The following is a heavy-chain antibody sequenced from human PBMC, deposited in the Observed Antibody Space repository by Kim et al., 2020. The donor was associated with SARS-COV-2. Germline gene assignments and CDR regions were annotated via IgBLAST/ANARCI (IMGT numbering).Heavy chain of an antibody. J-gene: IGHJ4*02. CDR3: AKDGPYYGSGSIFDY. CDR2: ISWNSGSI. CDR1: GFTFDDYA. V-gene: IGHV3-9*01. Sequence: GGSLRLSCAASGFTFDDYAMHWVRQAPGKGLEWVSGISWNSGSIGYADSVKGRFTISRDNAKNSLYLQMNSLRAEDTALYYCAKDGPYYGSGSIFDYWGQGTLVTVSS. D-gene: IGHD3-10*01.